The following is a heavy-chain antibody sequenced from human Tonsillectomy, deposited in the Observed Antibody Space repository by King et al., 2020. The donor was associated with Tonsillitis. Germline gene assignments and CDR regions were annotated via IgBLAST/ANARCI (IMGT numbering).Heavy chain of an antibody. CDR3: ARESYYYDSNVYTYYYYMDV. CDR2: MYYSAGST. D-gene: IGHD3-22*01. Sequence: QLQESGPGLVKPSETLSLTCTVSGGSISNYYWSWIRQPPGKGLEWIGYMYYSAGSTNYNPSLKSRVTISVDTSKNQFSLNLSSVTAADTALYYCARESYYYDSNVYTYYYYMDVWGRGTAVTVSS. J-gene: IGHJ6*03. CDR1: GGSISNYY. V-gene: IGHV4-59*01.